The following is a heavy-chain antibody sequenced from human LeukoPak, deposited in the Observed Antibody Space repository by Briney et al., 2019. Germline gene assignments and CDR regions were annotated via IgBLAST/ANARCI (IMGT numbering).Heavy chain of an antibody. Sequence: ASVRLSCNASGYTFTGYYMYWVRQAPGQGLEWMGWINPNSGGTTYAQMFQGRVTMTRDTSISTAYMELSRLRSDDTAVYYCARAEQQLVLAVDYWGQRTVVTVSS. CDR2: INPNSGGT. CDR1: GYTFTGYY. D-gene: IGHD6-13*01. CDR3: ARAEQQLVLAVDY. J-gene: IGHJ4*02. V-gene: IGHV1-2*02.